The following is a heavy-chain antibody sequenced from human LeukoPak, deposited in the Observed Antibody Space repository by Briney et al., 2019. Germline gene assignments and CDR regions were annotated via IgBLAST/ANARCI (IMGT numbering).Heavy chain of an antibody. CDR3: ASPAAGTY. CDR1: GYTFTGYY. Sequence: ASVKVSCKXSGYTFTGYYMHWVQQAPGQGLEWMGRINPNSGGTNYSQKFQGRVTMTRDTSISTAYMELSRLRSDDTAVYYCASPAAGTYWGQGTLVTVSS. J-gene: IGHJ4*02. D-gene: IGHD6-13*01. V-gene: IGHV1-2*06. CDR2: INPNSGGT.